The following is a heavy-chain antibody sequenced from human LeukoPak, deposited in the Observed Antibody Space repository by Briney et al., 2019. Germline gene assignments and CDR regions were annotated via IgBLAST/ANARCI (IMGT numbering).Heavy chain of an antibody. D-gene: IGHD6-13*01. J-gene: IGHJ4*02. CDR2: IRYDGSNK. V-gene: IGHV3-30*02. CDR3: AKDLTRITHIAAAGDFDY. Sequence: PGGSLRLSCAASGFTFSSYGMHWVRQAPGKGLEWVAFIRYDGSNKYYADSVKGRFTISRDNSKNTLYLQMNSLRAEDTAVYYCAKDLTRITHIAAAGDFDYWGQGTLVTVSS. CDR1: GFTFSSYG.